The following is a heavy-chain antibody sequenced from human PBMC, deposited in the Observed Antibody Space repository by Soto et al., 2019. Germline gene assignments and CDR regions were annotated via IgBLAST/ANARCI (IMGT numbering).Heavy chain of an antibody. Sequence: SLRLSCAASGFTFSSYAMHWVRQAPGKGLEWVAVISYDGSNKYYADSVKGRFTISRDNSKNTLYLQMNSLRAEDTAVYYCAKDIFDIVVVPAATRQNYYYGMDVWGQGTTVTVSS. V-gene: IGHV3-30-3*01. J-gene: IGHJ6*02. D-gene: IGHD2-2*01. CDR1: GFTFSSYA. CDR3: AKDIFDIVVVPAATRQNYYYGMDV. CDR2: ISYDGSNK.